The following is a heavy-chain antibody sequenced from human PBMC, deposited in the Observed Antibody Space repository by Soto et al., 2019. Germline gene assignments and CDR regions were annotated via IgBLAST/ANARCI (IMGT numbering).Heavy chain of an antibody. D-gene: IGHD2-2*01. CDR2: INSDGSST. V-gene: IGHV3-74*01. CDR1: GFTFSSYW. CDR3: ARVVPAAMPDY. Sequence: GGSLRLSCAASGFTFSSYWMHWVRQAPGKGLVWVSRINSDGSSTSYADSVKGRFTISRDNAKNTLYLQMNSLRAEDTAVYYCARVVPAAMPDYWGQGTLVTVSS. J-gene: IGHJ4*02.